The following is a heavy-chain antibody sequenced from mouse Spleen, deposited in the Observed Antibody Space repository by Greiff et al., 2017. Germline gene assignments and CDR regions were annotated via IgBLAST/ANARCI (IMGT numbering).Heavy chain of an antibody. CDR2: ISSGGGNT. CDR1: GFTFSSYT. V-gene: IGHV5-9*01. J-gene: IGHJ1*01. CDR3: ARQGKYRAYFDV. D-gene: IGHD3-1*01. Sequence: EVMLVESGGGLVKPGGSLKLSCAASGFTFSSYTMSWVRQTPAKRLEWVATISSGGGNTYYPDSVKGRFTISRDNARNTLYLQMSSLRSEDTAMYYCARQGKYRAYFDVWGAGTTVTVSS.